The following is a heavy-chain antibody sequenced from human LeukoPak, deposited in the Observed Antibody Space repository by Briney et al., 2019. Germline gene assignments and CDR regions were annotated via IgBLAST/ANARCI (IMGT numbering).Heavy chain of an antibody. Sequence: GVSVKVSCKASGYTFTGYYMHWVRQAPGQGLEWMGWINPNSGGTNYAQKFQGRVTMTRDTSISTAYMELSRLRSDDTAVYYCARPEEMATIPAFDYWGQGTLVTVSS. CDR3: ARPEEMATIPAFDY. V-gene: IGHV1-2*02. CDR1: GYTFTGYY. J-gene: IGHJ4*02. D-gene: IGHD5-12*01. CDR2: INPNSGGT.